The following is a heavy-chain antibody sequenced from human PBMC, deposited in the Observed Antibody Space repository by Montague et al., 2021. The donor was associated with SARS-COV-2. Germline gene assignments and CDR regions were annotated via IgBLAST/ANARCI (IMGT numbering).Heavy chain of an antibody. CDR2: MYETGNM. V-gene: IGHV4-4*09. J-gene: IGHJ4*02. CDR3: ARNMAY. CDR1: SGSPSNYY. Sequence: SETLSLTCTVSSGSPSNYYWSWIRQSPDKGLEWIGYMYETGNMIYNPSLRSRVSISADTSKSQFSLRLTSVTAADSAIYYCARNMAYWGQGVLVTV. D-gene: IGHD2/OR15-2a*01.